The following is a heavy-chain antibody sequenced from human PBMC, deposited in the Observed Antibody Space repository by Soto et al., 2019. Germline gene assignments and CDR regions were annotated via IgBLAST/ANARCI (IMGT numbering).Heavy chain of an antibody. Sequence: QAQLVESGGGVVQPGRSLRLSCAASGFTFSSYGMHWVRQAPGKGLEWVAVISCDGSNKYYADSVKGRFTISRDNSKNTLYLQMNSLRAEDAAVYYCAKDHGYFDYWGQGTLVTVSS. CDR2: ISCDGSNK. CDR1: GFTFSSYG. V-gene: IGHV3-30*18. CDR3: AKDHGYFDY. J-gene: IGHJ4*02.